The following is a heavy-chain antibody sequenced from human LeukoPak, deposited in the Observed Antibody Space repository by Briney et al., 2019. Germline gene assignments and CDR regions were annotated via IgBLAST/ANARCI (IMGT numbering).Heavy chain of an antibody. Sequence: GGSLRLSCAASEFTYSAYAMSWVRHTPGKGLGWVSTISGDGRSTFYADSVKGRFTISRDDSKTTLFLQMNSLRAEDTAIYYCARRYGGWGAFDIWGQGTVVTVSS. D-gene: IGHD4-23*01. CDR1: EFTYSAYA. CDR2: ISGDGRST. CDR3: ARRYGGWGAFDI. V-gene: IGHV3-23*01. J-gene: IGHJ3*02.